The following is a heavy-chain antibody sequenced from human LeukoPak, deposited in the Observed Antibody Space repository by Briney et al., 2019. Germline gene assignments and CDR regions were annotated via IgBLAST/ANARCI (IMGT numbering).Heavy chain of an antibody. Sequence: PGRSLRLSCAASEFTFSSYGMHWVRQAPGKGLEWVAVISYDGSNKYYADSVKGRFTISRDNSKNTLYLQMNSLRAEDTAVYYCARNPTTTVVTLNWFDPWGQGTLVTVSS. CDR3: ARNPTTTVVTLNWFDP. V-gene: IGHV3-30*03. CDR2: ISYDGSNK. J-gene: IGHJ5*02. CDR1: EFTFSSYG. D-gene: IGHD4-23*01.